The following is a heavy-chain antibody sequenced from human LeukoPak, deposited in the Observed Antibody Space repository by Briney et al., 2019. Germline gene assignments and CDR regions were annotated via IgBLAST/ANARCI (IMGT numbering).Heavy chain of an antibody. Sequence: PGGSLRLSCAASGFTFSSHSMNWVRQAPGKGLEWASSISSSSSYIYYADSVKGRFTIPRDNAKNSLYLQMNSLRAEDTAVYYCASGYSREREDYWGQGTLVTVSS. V-gene: IGHV3-21*01. CDR2: ISSSSSYI. CDR3: ASGYSREREDY. J-gene: IGHJ4*02. CDR1: GFTFSSHS. D-gene: IGHD5-18*01.